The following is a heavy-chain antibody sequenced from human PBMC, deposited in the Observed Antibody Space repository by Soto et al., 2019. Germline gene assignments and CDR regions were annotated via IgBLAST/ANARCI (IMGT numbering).Heavy chain of an antibody. D-gene: IGHD1-20*01. CDR1: GYRFTRYW. J-gene: IGHJ4*02. CDR3: ARHSPLITGTVDY. CDR2: IYPGDSDT. Sequence: GESLKISCTGSGYRFTRYWIGWVRQMPGKGLEWMGIIYPGDSDTRYSPSFQGQVTISADKSISTAYLQWSSLKASDTAMYYCARHSPLITGTVDYWGQGTLVTVSS. V-gene: IGHV5-51*01.